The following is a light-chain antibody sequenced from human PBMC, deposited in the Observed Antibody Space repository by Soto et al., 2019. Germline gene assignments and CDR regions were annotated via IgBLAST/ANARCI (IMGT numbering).Light chain of an antibody. J-gene: IGKJ1*01. V-gene: IGKV1-5*01. Sequence: DIQMTQSPSTLSASVGDTVTLTWGASQSVSGWLAWYQQKPGEAPKLLIYDASALPRGVPARFSGSGSGTKFTLTIASLQPDDFATYYCQQYETFSGTFGPGTKVDIK. CDR2: DAS. CDR1: QSVSGW. CDR3: QQYETFSGT.